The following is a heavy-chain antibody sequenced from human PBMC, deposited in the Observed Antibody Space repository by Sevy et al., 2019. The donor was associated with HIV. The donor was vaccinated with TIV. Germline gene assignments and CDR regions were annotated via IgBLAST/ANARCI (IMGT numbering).Heavy chain of an antibody. Sequence: GGSLRLSCAASGFTFSSYSMNWVRQAPGKGLEWVSSISSSSYIYYADSVKGRITISRDNAKNSLYLQMNSLRAEDTSVYYCARWSRCELLRNYFDYWGQGTLVTVSS. CDR1: GFTFSSYS. V-gene: IGHV3-21*01. J-gene: IGHJ4*02. D-gene: IGHD1-26*01. CDR3: ARWSRCELLRNYFDY. CDR2: ISSSSYI.